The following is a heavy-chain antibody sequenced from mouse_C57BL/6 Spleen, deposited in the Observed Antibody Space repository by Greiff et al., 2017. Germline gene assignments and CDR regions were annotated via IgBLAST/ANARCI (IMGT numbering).Heavy chain of an antibody. CDR1: GYAFSSSW. V-gene: IGHV1-82*01. CDR3: ARHSYYYGSSYGYFDV. Sequence: QVQLKESGPELVKPGASVKISCKASGYAFSSSWMNWVKQRPGKGLEWIGRIYPGDGDTNYNGKFKGKATLTADKSSSTAYMQLSSLTSEDSAVYFCARHSYYYGSSYGYFDVWGTGTTVTVSS. CDR2: IYPGDGDT. J-gene: IGHJ1*03. D-gene: IGHD1-1*01.